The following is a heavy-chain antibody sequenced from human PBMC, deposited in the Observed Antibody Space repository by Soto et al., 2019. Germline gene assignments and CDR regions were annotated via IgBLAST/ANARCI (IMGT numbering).Heavy chain of an antibody. CDR3: ATKPWYDILTGYRHFGMDY. D-gene: IGHD3-9*01. V-gene: IGHV1-24*01. J-gene: IGHJ4*02. CDR1: GYTLTELS. CDR2: FDPEDGET. Sequence: ASVKVSCKVSGYTLTELSMHWVRQAPGKGLEWMGGFDPEDGETIYAQKFQGRVTMTEDTSTDTAYMELSSLRSEDTAVYYCATKPWYDILTGYRHFGMDYWGQGTLVTVSS.